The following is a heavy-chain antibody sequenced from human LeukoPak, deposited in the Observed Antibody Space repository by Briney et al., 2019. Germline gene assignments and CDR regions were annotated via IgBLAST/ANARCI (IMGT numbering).Heavy chain of an antibody. J-gene: IGHJ4*02. Sequence: GASVKVSCKASGYTFSSYAISWVRQAPGQGLEWMGGIIPILGTANYAQKFQGRVTITADESTSTAYMELSSLRSEDTAVYYCARDSIAAAGFDYWGQGTLVTVSS. CDR1: GYTFSSYA. CDR2: IIPILGTA. V-gene: IGHV1-69*13. CDR3: ARDSIAAAGFDY. D-gene: IGHD6-13*01.